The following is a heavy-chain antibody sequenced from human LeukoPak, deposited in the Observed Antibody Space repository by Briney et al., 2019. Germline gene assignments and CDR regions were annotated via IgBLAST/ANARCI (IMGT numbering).Heavy chain of an antibody. D-gene: IGHD3-22*01. CDR3: ARVRLQLLLDY. V-gene: IGHV4-31*03. J-gene: IGHJ4*02. CDR1: GGSISSGGYY. CDR2: IYYSGST. Sequence: SQTLSLTCTVSGGSISSGGYYWSWIRQHPGKGLEWIGYIYYSGSTYYNPSLKSRVTISVDTSKNQFSLKLSSETAADTAVYYCARVRLQLLLDYWGQGTLVTVSS.